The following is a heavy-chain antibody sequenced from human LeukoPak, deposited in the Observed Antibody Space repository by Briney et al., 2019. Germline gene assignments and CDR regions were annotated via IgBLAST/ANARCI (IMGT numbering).Heavy chain of an antibody. D-gene: IGHD2-2*01. CDR2: ISGSGGST. V-gene: IGHV3-23*01. CDR3: ARMGVGGSSTGAIFD. Sequence: GGSLRLSCAASGFTFSSYAMSWVRQAPGKGLEWVSAISGSGGSTYYADSVKGRFTISRDNSKNTLYLQMNSLRAEDTAVYYCARMGVGGSSTGAIFDWGQGTLVTVSS. J-gene: IGHJ4*02. CDR1: GFTFSSYA.